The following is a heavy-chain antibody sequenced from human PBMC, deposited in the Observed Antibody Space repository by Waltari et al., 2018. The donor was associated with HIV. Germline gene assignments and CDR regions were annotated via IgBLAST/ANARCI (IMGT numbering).Heavy chain of an antibody. V-gene: IGHV4-38-2*02. CDR3: ARDQDYYDSSGYTCYAFDI. J-gene: IGHJ3*02. Sequence: QVQLQESGPRLVKASETLSLTCTVSASSISSNHYWGGCRQPPGKGLQWIGSIYRTGTTYYNPSLKSRVTISADLSKNQFSLKLTSASAADTAVYYCARDQDYYDSSGYTCYAFDIWGQGTSVTVSS. D-gene: IGHD3-22*01. CDR2: IYRTGTT. CDR1: ASSISSNHY.